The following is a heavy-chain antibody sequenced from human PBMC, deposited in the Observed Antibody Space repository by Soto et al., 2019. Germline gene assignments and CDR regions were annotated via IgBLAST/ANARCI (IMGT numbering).Heavy chain of an antibody. Sequence: GGSLILSCAASGFTFGTYTMNWVRKAPGKGLEWVSALGGGGDTHYAESVKGRFTISRDYSKNILLLQMNSLRDEDSAIYYCTKDRHPDGIWTFDFWGQGTLVTVSS. J-gene: IGHJ4*02. CDR1: GFTFGTYT. CDR2: LGGGGDT. V-gene: IGHV3-23*01. CDR3: TKDRHPDGIWTFDF. D-gene: IGHD3-9*01.